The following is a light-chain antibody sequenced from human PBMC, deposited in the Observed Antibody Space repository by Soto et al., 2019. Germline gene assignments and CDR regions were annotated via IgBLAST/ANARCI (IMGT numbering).Light chain of an antibody. CDR2: GAS. J-gene: IGKJ1*01. V-gene: IGKV3D-15*01. CDR3: HQYNNWLWT. CDR1: QSVSSN. Sequence: EIVMTQSPATLSVSPGERATLSCRASQSVSSNLAWYQQKPGQAPRLLIYGASTRATAIPARFSGSGSGTEFTLTISSLQSEDFAVYYCHQYNNWLWTFGQGTKVEIK.